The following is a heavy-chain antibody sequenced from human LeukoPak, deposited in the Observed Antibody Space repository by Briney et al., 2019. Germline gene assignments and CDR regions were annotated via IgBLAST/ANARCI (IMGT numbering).Heavy chain of an antibody. D-gene: IGHD2-15*01. J-gene: IGHJ6*04. CDR1: GSRFTSYW. CDR2: IDPSDSYT. CDR3: ARLYCSGGSCYSRYYGMDV. Sequence: AGASLKISCQGSGSRFTSYWISWVRQLPGKGLEWMGRIDPSDSYTNYSPSFQGHVTISADKSISTAYLQWSSLKASDTAMYYCARLYCSGGSCYSRYYGMDVWGKGTTVTVSS. V-gene: IGHV5-10-1*01.